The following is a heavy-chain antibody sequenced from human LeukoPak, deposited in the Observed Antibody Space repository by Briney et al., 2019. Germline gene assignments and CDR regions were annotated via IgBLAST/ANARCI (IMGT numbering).Heavy chain of an antibody. V-gene: IGHV1-18*01. D-gene: IGHD3-10*01. CDR2: ISAYNGNT. Sequence: GASVKVSCKASGYTFTSYGISWVRQAPGQGLEWMGWISAYNGNTNYAQKLQGRVTMTTDTSTSTAYMELRSLRSDDTAVYYCARGQLWFGELLNYYYMDVWGKGTTVTVSS. CDR3: ARGQLWFGELLNYYYMDV. J-gene: IGHJ6*03. CDR1: GYTFTSYG.